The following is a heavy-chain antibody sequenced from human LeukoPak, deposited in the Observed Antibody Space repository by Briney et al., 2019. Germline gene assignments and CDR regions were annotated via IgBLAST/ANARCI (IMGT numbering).Heavy chain of an antibody. Sequence: ASVKVSCKASGYTFTGYYMHWVRQAPGQGLEWMGWIIPNSGGTNYAQKFQGRVTMTRDTSISTAYMELSRLRSDDTAVYYCARGFDYDFWSGYPSYFDYWGQGTLVTVSS. CDR1: GYTFTGYY. CDR2: IIPNSGGT. D-gene: IGHD3-3*01. J-gene: IGHJ4*02. V-gene: IGHV1-2*02. CDR3: ARGFDYDFWSGYPSYFDY.